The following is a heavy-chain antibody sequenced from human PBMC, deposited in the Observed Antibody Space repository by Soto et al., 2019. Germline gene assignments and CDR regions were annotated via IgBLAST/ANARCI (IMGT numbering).Heavy chain of an antibody. CDR2: INPSGGST. V-gene: IGHV1-46*01. Sequence: QVQLVQSGAEVKKPGASVKVSCKASGYTFTSYYMHWVRQAPGQGLEWMGIINPSGGSTSYEQKFQGRVSMTRDTSTSRVYMELSRLRSEDTAVYYCARDREGDRVGAHYYYYGIDGWGQGTTVTVSS. CDR1: GYTFTSYY. J-gene: IGHJ6*02. D-gene: IGHD1-26*01. CDR3: ARDREGDRVGAHYYYYGIDG.